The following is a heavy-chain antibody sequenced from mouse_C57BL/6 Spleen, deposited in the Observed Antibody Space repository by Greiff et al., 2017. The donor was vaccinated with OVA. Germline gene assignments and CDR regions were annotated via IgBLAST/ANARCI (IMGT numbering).Heavy chain of an antibody. V-gene: IGHV1-47*01. Sequence: VKLQESGAELVKPGASVKMSCKASGYTFTTYPIEWMKQNHGKSLEWIGNFHPYNDDTKYNEKFKGKATLTVEKSSSTVYLELSRLTSDDSAVYYCARRGNYVFWYFDVWGTGTTVTVSS. J-gene: IGHJ1*03. CDR3: ARRGNYVFWYFDV. CDR1: GYTFTTYP. D-gene: IGHD2-1*01. CDR2: FHPYNDDT.